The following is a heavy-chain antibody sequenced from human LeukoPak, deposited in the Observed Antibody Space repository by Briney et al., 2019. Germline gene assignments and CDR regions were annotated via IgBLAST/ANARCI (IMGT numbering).Heavy chain of an antibody. Sequence: GGSLRLSCAASGFTFSSYGMHWVRQAPGKGLEWVAVIWYDGSNKYYADSVKGRFTISRDNSKNTLYLQMNSLRAEDTAVYYCARDPAGYYFDYWGQGTLVTVSS. CDR2: IWYDGSNK. CDR1: GFTFSSYG. CDR3: ARDPAGYYFDY. V-gene: IGHV3-33*01. J-gene: IGHJ4*02.